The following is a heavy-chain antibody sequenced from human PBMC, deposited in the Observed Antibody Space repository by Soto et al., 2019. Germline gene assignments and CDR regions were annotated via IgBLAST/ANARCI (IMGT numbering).Heavy chain of an antibody. Sequence: SETLSLTCTVSGGSISGYYWSWIRQPPGKGLDWIGFIYYSGSTTYNPSLKSRVAISVDTSKNQFSLKLSSVTAADTAVYYCARGSTGYSSSWYRYWGQGTLVTVS. CDR3: ARGSTGYSSSWYRY. V-gene: IGHV4-59*08. J-gene: IGHJ4*02. CDR1: GGSISGYY. CDR2: IYYSGST. D-gene: IGHD6-13*01.